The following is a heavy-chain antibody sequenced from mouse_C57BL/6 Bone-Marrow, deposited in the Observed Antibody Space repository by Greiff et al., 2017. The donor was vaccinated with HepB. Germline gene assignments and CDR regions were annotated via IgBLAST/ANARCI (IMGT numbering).Heavy chain of an antibody. Sequence: QVQLQQPGAELVMPGASVKLSCKASGYTFTSYWMHWVKQRPGQGLEWIGEIDPSDSYTNYNQKFKGKSTLTVDKSSSTAYMQLSSLTSEDSAVYCCARASGTGTDAMDDWGQGTSVTVSS. D-gene: IGHD4-1*01. V-gene: IGHV1-69*01. CDR3: ARASGTGTDAMDD. CDR1: GYTFTSYW. CDR2: IDPSDSYT. J-gene: IGHJ4*01.